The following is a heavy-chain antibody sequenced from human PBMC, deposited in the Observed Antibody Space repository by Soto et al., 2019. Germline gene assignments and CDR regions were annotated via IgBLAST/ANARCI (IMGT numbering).Heavy chain of an antibody. Sequence: SVKVSCKASGGTFSSYAISWVRQAPGQGLEWMGGIIPIFGTANYAQKFQGRVTMTADESTSTAYMELSSLRSEDTAVYYCARESLEYSSSLGVFDPWGQGTLVTVSS. J-gene: IGHJ5*02. V-gene: IGHV1-69*13. D-gene: IGHD6-6*01. CDR2: IIPIFGTA. CDR1: GGTFSSYA. CDR3: ARESLEYSSSLGVFDP.